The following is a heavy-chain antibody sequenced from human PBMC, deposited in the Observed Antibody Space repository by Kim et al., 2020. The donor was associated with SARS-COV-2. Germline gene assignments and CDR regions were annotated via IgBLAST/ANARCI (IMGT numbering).Heavy chain of an antibody. CDR1: GYTFTGYY. CDR2: INPNSGGT. J-gene: IGHJ4*02. V-gene: IGHV1-2*06. Sequence: ASVKVSCKASGYTFTGYYMHWVRQAPGQGLEWMGRINPNSGGTNYAQKFQGRVTMTRDTSISTAYMELSRLRSDDTAVYYCARTVHRGFGEFIPLDYWGQGTLVTVSS. CDR3: ARTVHRGFGEFIPLDY. D-gene: IGHD3-10*01.